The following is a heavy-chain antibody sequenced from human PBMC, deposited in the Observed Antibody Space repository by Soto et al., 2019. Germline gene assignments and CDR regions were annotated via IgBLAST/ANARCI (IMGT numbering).Heavy chain of an antibody. D-gene: IGHD6-13*01. CDR3: ARGSSNWGDLAY. J-gene: IGHJ4*02. V-gene: IGHV3-33*01. CDR2: IWYDGNNK. CDR1: GFTFSSYG. Sequence: QVQLVESGGGVVQPGRSLRLSCAASGFTFSSYGMHWVRQAPGKGLEWVAVIWYDGNNKYYADSVKGRFTISRDNSKNTLKRQTNSRGAEDTAVKYGARGSSNWGDLAYGGQGTLVTVSS.